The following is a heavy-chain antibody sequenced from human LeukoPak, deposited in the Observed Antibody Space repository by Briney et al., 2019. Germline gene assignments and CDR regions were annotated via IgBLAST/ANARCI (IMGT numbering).Heavy chain of an antibody. CDR2: INPSGGST. Sequence: ASVKVSCKASGYTFTSYYMHWVRQSPGQGLGWMGIINPSGGSTSYAQKFQGRVTMTRDTSTSTVYMELSSLRSEDTAVYYCAIISPWSLHYWGQGTLVTVSS. D-gene: IGHD2-15*01. J-gene: IGHJ4*02. CDR1: GYTFTSYY. CDR3: AIISPWSLHY. V-gene: IGHV1-46*01.